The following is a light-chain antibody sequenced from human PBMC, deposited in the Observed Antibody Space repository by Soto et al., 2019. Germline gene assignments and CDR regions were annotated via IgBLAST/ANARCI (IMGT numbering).Light chain of an antibody. Sequence: DVVMTQSPLSLPVTLGQPASISCKSSQSLVYSDGNTYLNWFQQRPGQSPRRLIYKVSNRDSGVPDRFSGSWSGTDFTLKISRVEADDVGVYYCMQGTHWPPITFGQGTRLEIK. V-gene: IGKV2-30*01. CDR2: KVS. CDR3: MQGTHWPPIT. CDR1: QSLVYSDGNTY. J-gene: IGKJ5*01.